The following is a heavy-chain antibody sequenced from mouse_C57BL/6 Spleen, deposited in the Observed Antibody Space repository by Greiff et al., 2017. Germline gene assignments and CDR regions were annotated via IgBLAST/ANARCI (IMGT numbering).Heavy chain of an antibody. CDR3: ARWGVFITTVYAMDY. D-gene: IGHD1-1*01. CDR2: IDPSDSYT. Sequence: VQLQQPGAELVMPGASVKLSCKASGYTFTSYWMHWVKQRPGQGLEWIGEIDPSDSYTNYNQKFKGKSTLTVDKSSSTAYMQLSSLTSEDSAVYYCARWGVFITTVYAMDYWGQGTSVTVSS. CDR1: GYTFTSYW. V-gene: IGHV1-69*01. J-gene: IGHJ4*01.